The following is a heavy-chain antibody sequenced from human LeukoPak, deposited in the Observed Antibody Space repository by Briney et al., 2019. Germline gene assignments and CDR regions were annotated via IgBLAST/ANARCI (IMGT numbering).Heavy chain of an antibody. V-gene: IGHV3-43D*03. Sequence: GGSLRLSCAPSGFIFSRYVMSWVRQAPGKGLEWVSLISWDGGSTYYADSVKGRFTISRDNSKNSLYLQMNSLRAEDTALYYCAKAGYSYGYFPYYYYYYMDVWGKGTTVTVSS. CDR3: AKAGYSYGYFPYYYYYYMDV. CDR1: GFIFSRYV. J-gene: IGHJ6*03. CDR2: ISWDGGST. D-gene: IGHD5-18*01.